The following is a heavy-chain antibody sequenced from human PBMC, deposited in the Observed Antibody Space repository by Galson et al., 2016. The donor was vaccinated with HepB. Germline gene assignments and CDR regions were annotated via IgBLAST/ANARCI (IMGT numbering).Heavy chain of an antibody. CDR3: ARQYSSSSFYYGMDV. Sequence: CAISGDSVYRNSATWNWIRQSASRGLEWLGRTYYRPKWYNDYAVSVKSRVTINTDTSTNQLSLHLNSVTPEDAAVYYCARQYSSSSFYYGMDVWGQGTTVTVSS. J-gene: IGHJ6*02. V-gene: IGHV6-1*01. D-gene: IGHD6-6*01. CDR2: TYYRPKWYN. CDR1: GDSVYRNSAT.